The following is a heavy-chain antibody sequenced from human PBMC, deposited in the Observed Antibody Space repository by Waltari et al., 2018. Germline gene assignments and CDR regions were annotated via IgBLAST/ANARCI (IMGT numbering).Heavy chain of an antibody. CDR1: GGSFSGYY. J-gene: IGHJ4*02. CDR2: INHSGST. CDR3: AREVLTGFTVTTSPFDY. D-gene: IGHD4-4*01. Sequence: QVQLQQWGAGLLKPSETLSLTCAVYGGSFSGYYWSWIRQPPGKGLEWIGEINHSGSTNYNPSLKSRVTISVDTSKNQFSLKLSSVTAADTAVYYCAREVLTGFTVTTSPFDYWGQGTLVTVSS. V-gene: IGHV4-34*01.